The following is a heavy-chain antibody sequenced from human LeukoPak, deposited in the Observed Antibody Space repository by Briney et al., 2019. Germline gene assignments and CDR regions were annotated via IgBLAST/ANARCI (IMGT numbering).Heavy chain of an antibody. CDR3: ARGSSAYPLTWFDY. CDR1: GFTFSSYG. V-gene: IGHV4-34*01. Sequence: LRLSCAASGFTFSSYGMHWVRQPPGKGLEWIGEINHSGSTNYNPSLKSRVTISVDTSKNQFSLKLSSVTAADTAVYYCARGSSAYPLTWFDYWGQGTLVTVSS. D-gene: IGHD2-2*01. CDR2: INHSGST. J-gene: IGHJ4*02.